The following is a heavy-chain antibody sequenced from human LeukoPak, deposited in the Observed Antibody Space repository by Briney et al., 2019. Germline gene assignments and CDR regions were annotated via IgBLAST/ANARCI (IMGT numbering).Heavy chain of an antibody. CDR2: ISAYNGNT. CDR3: ARRFGSNWFDP. V-gene: IGHV1-18*01. J-gene: IGHJ5*02. D-gene: IGHD3-16*01. CDR1: GYTFTSYG. Sequence: ASVKVSCKASGYTFTSYGIGWVRRAPGKGLEWMGWISAYNGNTNYAQKLQGRVTMTTDTSTSTAYMELRSLRSDDTAVYYCARRFGSNWFDPWGQGTLVTVSS.